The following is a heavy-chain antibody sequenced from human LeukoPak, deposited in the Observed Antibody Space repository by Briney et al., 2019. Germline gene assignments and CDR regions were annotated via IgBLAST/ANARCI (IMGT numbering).Heavy chain of an antibody. D-gene: IGHD3-16*02. CDR1: GFTFSSYG. CDR3: AEDYYDYVWGSYRYGYYYYYYMDV. CDR2: IRYDGSNK. V-gene: IGHV3-30*02. J-gene: IGHJ6*03. Sequence: GGSLRLSCAASGFTFSSYGMHWVRQAPGKGLEWVAFIRYDGSNKYYADSVKGRFTISRDNSKNTLYLQMNSLRAEDTAVYYCAEDYYDYVWGSYRYGYYYYYYMDVWGKGTTVTVSS.